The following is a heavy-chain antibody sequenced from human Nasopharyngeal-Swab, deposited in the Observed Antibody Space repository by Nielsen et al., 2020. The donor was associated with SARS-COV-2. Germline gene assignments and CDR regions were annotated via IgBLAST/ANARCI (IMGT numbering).Heavy chain of an antibody. CDR3: ARGYFVDYYFSYMDV. CDR1: GGTFGTYA. V-gene: IGHV1-69*13. J-gene: IGHJ6*03. D-gene: IGHD3-9*01. CDR2: IIPIFGTP. Sequence: SVKVSCKASGGTFGTYALSWVRQAPGQGFEWVGGIIPIFGTPNYAQKFRGRVTMTSDESTSTAYMELSSLRSEDTAVYYCARGYFVDYYFSYMDVWGKGTTVTVSS.